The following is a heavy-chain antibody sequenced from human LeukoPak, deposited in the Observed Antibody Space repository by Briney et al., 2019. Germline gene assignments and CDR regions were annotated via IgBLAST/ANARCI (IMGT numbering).Heavy chain of an antibody. D-gene: IGHD1-26*01. CDR1: GGSFSGYY. Sequence: PSETLSLTCAVYGGSFSGYYWSWIRQPPGKGPEWIGEINHSGNTNYNPSLKSRVTISVDTSKNQFSLKLSSVTAADTAVYYCARGWYSGSYPDAFDIWGQGTMVTVSS. V-gene: IGHV4-34*01. J-gene: IGHJ3*02. CDR3: ARGWYSGSYPDAFDI. CDR2: INHSGNT.